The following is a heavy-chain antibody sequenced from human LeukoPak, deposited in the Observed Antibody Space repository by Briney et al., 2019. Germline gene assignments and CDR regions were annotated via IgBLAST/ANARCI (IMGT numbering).Heavy chain of an antibody. CDR3: AKGEGCSGGSCYFSYWYFDL. CDR2: ISGSGGST. CDR1: GFSVSSNY. J-gene: IGHJ2*01. V-gene: IGHV3-23*01. D-gene: IGHD2-15*01. Sequence: GGSLRLSCAASGFSVSSNYMSWVRQAPGKGLEWVSAISGSGGSTYYADSMKGRFTISRDNSKNTLYLQMNSLRAEDTAVYYCAKGEGCSGGSCYFSYWYFDLWGRGTLVTVSS.